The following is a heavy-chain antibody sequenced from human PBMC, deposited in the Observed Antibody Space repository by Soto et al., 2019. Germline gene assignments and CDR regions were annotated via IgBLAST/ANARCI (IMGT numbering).Heavy chain of an antibody. CDR1: GFTFTSSA. D-gene: IGHD3-22*01. Sequence: VASVKVSCKASGFTFTSSAVQWVRQARGQRLEWIGWIVVGSGNTNYAQKFQERVTITRDMSTSTAYMELSSLRSEDTAVYYCAAGYYYDSSGYYPDAFDIWGQGTMVTVSS. CDR2: IVVGSGNT. J-gene: IGHJ3*02. CDR3: AAGYYYDSSGYYPDAFDI. V-gene: IGHV1-58*01.